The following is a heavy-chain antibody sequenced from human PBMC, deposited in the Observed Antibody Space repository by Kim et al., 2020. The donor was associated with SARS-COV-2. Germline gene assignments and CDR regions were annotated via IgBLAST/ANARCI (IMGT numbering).Heavy chain of an antibody. V-gene: IGHV3-30*03. CDR2: ISYDGSNK. CDR1: GFTFSSYG. J-gene: IGHJ5*02. CDR3: ATLSITMVRGVFDP. Sequence: GGSLRLSCAASGFTFSSYGMHWVRQAPGKGLEWVAVISYDGSNKYYADSVKGRFTISRDNSKNTLYLQMNSLRAEDTAVYYCATLSITMVRGVFDPWGQG. D-gene: IGHD3-10*01.